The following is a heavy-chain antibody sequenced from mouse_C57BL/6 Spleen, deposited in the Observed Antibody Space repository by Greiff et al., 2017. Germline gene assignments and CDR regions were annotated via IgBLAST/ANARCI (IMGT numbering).Heavy chain of an antibody. D-gene: IGHD1-1*01. CDR1: GFTFSDYY. V-gene: IGHV5-12*01. CDR3: ARQRYYGSARYFDV. Sequence: EVKLVESGGGLVPPGLSLKLSCAASGFTFSDYYMYWVRQTPEKRLEWVAYISNGGGSTYYPDTVKGRFTITRDNDKNTLYLQMSRMKSEDSAMYYCARQRYYGSARYFDVWGTGTTVTVSS. CDR2: ISNGGGST. J-gene: IGHJ1*03.